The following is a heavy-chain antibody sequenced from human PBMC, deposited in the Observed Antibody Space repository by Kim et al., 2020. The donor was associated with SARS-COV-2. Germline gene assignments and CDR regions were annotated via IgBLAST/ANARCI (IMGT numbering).Heavy chain of an antibody. V-gene: IGHV3-30*04. D-gene: IGHD3-22*01. J-gene: IGHJ3*02. CDR2: ISYDGSNK. Sequence: GGSLRLSCAASGFTFSSYAMHWVRQAPGKGLEWVAVISYDGSNKYYADSVKGRFTISRDNSKNTLYLQMNSLRAEDTAVYYCARVGQHYYDRERDAFDIWGQGTMVTVSS. CDR1: GFTFSSYA. CDR3: ARVGQHYYDRERDAFDI.